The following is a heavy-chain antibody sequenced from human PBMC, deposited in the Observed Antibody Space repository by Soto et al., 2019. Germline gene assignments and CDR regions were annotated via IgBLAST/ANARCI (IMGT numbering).Heavy chain of an antibody. D-gene: IGHD2-2*01. CDR2: INHSGST. J-gene: IGHJ4*02. CDR1: GGSFSGYY. Sequence: QVQLQQWGAGLLKPSETLSLTCAVYGGSFSGYYWSWIRQPPGKGLEWIGEINHSGSTNYNPSLKSRVTISVDTSKNQFSLKLSSVTAADTAVYYCARGGGEYCSSTSCLLDYWGQGTLVTVSS. CDR3: ARGGGEYCSSTSCLLDY. V-gene: IGHV4-34*01.